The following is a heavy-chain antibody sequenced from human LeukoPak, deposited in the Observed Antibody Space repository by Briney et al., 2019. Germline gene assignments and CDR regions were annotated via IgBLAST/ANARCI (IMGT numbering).Heavy chain of an antibody. D-gene: IGHD3-3*01. J-gene: IGHJ3*02. CDR3: ARVDFWSGDPFPI. CDR2: ISANNGNT. Sequence: ASVKVSCKASGYTFTNYGISWVRQAPGQGLEWMGWISANNGNTNYAQKVQGRVTITTDTSTSTAYMELRSLRSDDTAVYYCARVDFWSGDPFPIWGQGTPVTVSS. CDR1: GYTFTNYG. V-gene: IGHV1-18*01.